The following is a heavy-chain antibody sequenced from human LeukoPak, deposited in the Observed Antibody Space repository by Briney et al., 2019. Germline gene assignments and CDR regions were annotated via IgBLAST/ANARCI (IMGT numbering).Heavy chain of an antibody. D-gene: IGHD6-19*01. CDR3: ARFSSGWFPLAHDAFDI. CDR2: IDGPSDSI. Sequence: GGSLRLSCAASGFTFSRYAMEWVRQAPGKGLEWVASIDGPSDSIYYANSVKGRFTISRDDAKNSVFLQMDSLRAEDTAVYYCARFSSGWFPLAHDAFDIWGQGTMVTVSS. J-gene: IGHJ3*02. CDR1: GFTFSRYA. V-gene: IGHV3-21*06.